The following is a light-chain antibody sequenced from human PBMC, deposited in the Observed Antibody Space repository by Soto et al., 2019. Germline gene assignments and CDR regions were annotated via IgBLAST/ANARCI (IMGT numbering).Light chain of an antibody. CDR1: SSDIGDYNF. J-gene: IGLJ1*01. CDR2: EVK. V-gene: IGLV2-8*01. CDR3: SSYAGNNYFV. Sequence: QSVLTQPPSASGSPGQSVTLSCTGSSSDIGDYNFVSWYQQHPGKAPQLLIYEVKKRPSGVPDRFSGSKSGNTASLTVSGLQAEDEAVYYCSSYAGNNYFVFGSGTKVTVL.